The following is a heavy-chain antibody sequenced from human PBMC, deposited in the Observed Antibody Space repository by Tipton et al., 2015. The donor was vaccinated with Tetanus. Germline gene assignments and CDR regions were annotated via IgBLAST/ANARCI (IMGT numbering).Heavy chain of an antibody. J-gene: IGHJ5*02. V-gene: IGHV4-59*01. CDR2: VYYSGST. CDR1: GGSMSTYY. Sequence: TLSLTCTVSGGSMSTYYWSWIRQPPGKGLEWIGYVYYSGSTKYNPSLKSRVTMSVDTSKNQFSLKLRSVSAADTAVYYCARGGSSVGPWGQGTQVSVSS. CDR3: ARGGSSVGP. D-gene: IGHD3-10*01.